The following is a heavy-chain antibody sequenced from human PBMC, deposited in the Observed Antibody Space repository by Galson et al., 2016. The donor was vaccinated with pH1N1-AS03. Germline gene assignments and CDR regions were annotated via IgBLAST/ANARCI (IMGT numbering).Heavy chain of an antibody. CDR2: IKSKSDGGTT. J-gene: IGHJ6*02. V-gene: IGHV3-15*01. CDR1: GFTFSNAW. Sequence: SLRLSCAASGFTFSNAWMTWVRQAPGKGLEWVGRIKSKSDGGTTDYAAPVKARFTISRDDSKNTLYLQMNSLKTEDTAVYYCSTDETFNCYYGRDVWRRGTTVTVSS. CDR3: STDETFNCYYGRDV.